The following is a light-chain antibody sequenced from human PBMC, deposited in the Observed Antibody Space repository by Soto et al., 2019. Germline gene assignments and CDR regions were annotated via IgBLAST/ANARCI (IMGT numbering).Light chain of an antibody. V-gene: IGKV3D-20*02. CDR2: SAS. CDR3: QQRSNWPLT. J-gene: IGKJ4*01. CDR1: QNVNNNY. Sequence: LTQSPSTLSSSLGERATVTCRASQNVNNNYLAWYQQRPGQAPGLLIYSASSRDGGVPDRFTGSGSGTDFTLTISSLQPEDFAVYYCQQRSNWPLTFGGGTKVDI.